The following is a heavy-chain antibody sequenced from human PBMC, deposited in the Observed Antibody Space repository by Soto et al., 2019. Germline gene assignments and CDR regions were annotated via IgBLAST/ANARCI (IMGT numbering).Heavy chain of an antibody. CDR3: ARTSYDSSGTAADP. Sequence: PSETLSLTCTFSGGSIISGGYYWSWIRQHPGKGLEWIGYIYYSGSTYYNPSLKSRVTISVDTSKNQFSLKLSSVTAADTAVYYCARTSYDSSGTAADPWGQGTLVTVSS. V-gene: IGHV4-31*03. J-gene: IGHJ5*02. D-gene: IGHD3-22*01. CDR1: GGSIISGGYY. CDR2: IYYSGST.